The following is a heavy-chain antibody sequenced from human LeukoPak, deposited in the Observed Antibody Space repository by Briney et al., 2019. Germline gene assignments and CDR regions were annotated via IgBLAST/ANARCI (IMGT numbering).Heavy chain of an antibody. J-gene: IGHJ3*02. CDR3: ARDSDILTGHNAFDI. Sequence: PSETLSLTCTVSGGSISSYYWSWIRQPPGKGLEWIGYIYYSGSTNYNPSLKSRVTISVDTSKNQFSLKLSSVTAADTAVYYCARDSDILTGHNAFDIWGQGTMVTVSS. CDR1: GGSISSYY. V-gene: IGHV4-59*12. CDR2: IYYSGST. D-gene: IGHD3-9*01.